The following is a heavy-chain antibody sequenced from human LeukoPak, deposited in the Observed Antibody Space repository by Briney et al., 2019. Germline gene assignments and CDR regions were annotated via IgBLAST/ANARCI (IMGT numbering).Heavy chain of an antibody. J-gene: IGHJ5*02. V-gene: IGHV1-8*01. CDR1: GYTFTSYD. CDR3: ARRRLYPNWFAP. CDR2: MNPNSGNT. Sequence: ASVKVSCKASGYTFTSYDINWVRQATGQGLEWMGWMNPNSGNTGYAQKFQGRVTMTRNTSISTAYMDLSSLRSEDTAVHYFARRRLYPNWFAPWGQGPLVTVPS. D-gene: IGHD3-10*01.